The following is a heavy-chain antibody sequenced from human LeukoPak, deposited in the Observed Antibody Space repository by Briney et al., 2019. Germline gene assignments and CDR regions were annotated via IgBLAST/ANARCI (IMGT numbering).Heavy chain of an antibody. CDR3: ARELAAALDY. CDR1: GGSISSGAYY. D-gene: IGHD2-15*01. Sequence: PSETLSLTCTVSGGSISSGAYYWSWIRQHPGKGLEWIGYIYYSGSTYYNPSLKSRVTISVDTSKNQFSLKLSSVTAADTAVYYCARELAAALDYWGQGTLVTVSS. V-gene: IGHV4-31*03. CDR2: IYYSGST. J-gene: IGHJ4*02.